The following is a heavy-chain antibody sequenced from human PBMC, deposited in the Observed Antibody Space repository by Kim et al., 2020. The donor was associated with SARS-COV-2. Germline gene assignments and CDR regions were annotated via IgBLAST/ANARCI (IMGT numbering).Heavy chain of an antibody. Sequence: IYAQKFQGRVTMTEDTSTDTAYMELSSLRSEDTAVYYCATGLGQTGALYYWGQGTLVTVSS. CDR3: ATGLGQTGALYY. D-gene: IGHD7-27*01. J-gene: IGHJ4*02. V-gene: IGHV1-24*01.